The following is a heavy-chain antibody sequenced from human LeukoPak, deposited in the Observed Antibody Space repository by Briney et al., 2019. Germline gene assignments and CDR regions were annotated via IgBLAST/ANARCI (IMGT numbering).Heavy chain of an antibody. Sequence: GGSLRLSCAASGFTFTSYAMSWVRQAPGKGLEWVSGISGSGGSTYYADSVKGRFTISRDNSKNTVYLQMNSLREEDTAVYYCVKDFRSADYWGQGTLVTVSS. CDR3: VKDFRSADY. CDR1: GFTFTSYA. J-gene: IGHJ4*02. V-gene: IGHV3-23*01. CDR2: ISGSGGST.